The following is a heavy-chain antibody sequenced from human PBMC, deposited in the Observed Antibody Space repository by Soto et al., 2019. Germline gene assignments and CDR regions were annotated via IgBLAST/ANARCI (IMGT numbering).Heavy chain of an antibody. CDR1: GYSFTSYW. Sequence: WESLKISCKGSGYSFTSYWIGWVRQMPGKGLEWMGIIYPGDSDTRYSPSFQGQVTISADKSISSAYLQWSSLKASDTAMYYCAGSGSYTMAYYYGMDVWGQGTTVTVSS. D-gene: IGHD1-26*01. V-gene: IGHV5-51*01. J-gene: IGHJ6*02. CDR3: AGSGSYTMAYYYGMDV. CDR2: IYPGDSDT.